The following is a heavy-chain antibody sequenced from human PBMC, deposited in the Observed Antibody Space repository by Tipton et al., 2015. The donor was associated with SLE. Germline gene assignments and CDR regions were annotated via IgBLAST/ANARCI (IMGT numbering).Heavy chain of an antibody. V-gene: IGHV4-61*09. CDR2: IYTSGST. CDR3: ARGGDYDILTLGY. Sequence: SCTVSGGSISSGSYYWSWIRQPAGKGLEWIGYIYTSGSTNYNPSLKSRVTISVDTSKNQFSLKLSSVTAADTAVYYCARGGDYDILTLGYWGQGTLVTVSS. D-gene: IGHD3-9*01. J-gene: IGHJ4*02. CDR1: GGSISSGSYY.